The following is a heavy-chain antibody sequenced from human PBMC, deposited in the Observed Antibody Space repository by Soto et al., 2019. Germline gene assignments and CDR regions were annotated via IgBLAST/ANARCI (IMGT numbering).Heavy chain of an antibody. Sequence: PSETLSLTCAVYGGSFSDYYWTWIRQPPGKGLEWIGEIHHSGSTNYNPSLKSRVTISLDTSKNQFSLKLSSVTAADAAVYYCASYGRGTYYYGYDFHHWGQRTAVT. CDR3: ASYGRGTYYYGYDFHH. V-gene: IGHV4-34*01. CDR2: IHHSGST. J-gene: IGHJ4*02. CDR1: GGSFSDYY. D-gene: IGHD3-10*01.